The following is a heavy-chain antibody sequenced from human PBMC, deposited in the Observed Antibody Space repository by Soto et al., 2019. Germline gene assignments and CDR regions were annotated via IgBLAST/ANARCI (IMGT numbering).Heavy chain of an antibody. J-gene: IGHJ6*01. D-gene: IGHD4-17*01. V-gene: IGHV4-59*08. CDR2: LYYGGST. CDR3: ASLRHDYYYYGMDV. Sequence: QVQLQESGPGLVKPSETLSLTCTVSGGSISSYYWSWIRQPPGKGLEWIGYLYYGGSTNYNPALKSRATTSVDTSKNPFSRKLSSVTAADTAVYYCASLRHDYYYYGMDVWGQGTTVTVSS. CDR1: GGSISSYY.